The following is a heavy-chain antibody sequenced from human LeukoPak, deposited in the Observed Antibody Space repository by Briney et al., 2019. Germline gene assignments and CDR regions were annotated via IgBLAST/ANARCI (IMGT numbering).Heavy chain of an antibody. CDR3: AKFDIWSGYAMDV. J-gene: IGHJ6*02. CDR1: GFTFSTYW. V-gene: IGHV3-30*18. CDR2: ISYDGSNE. Sequence: PGGSLRLSCAASGFTFSTYWMHWVRQAPGKGLEWVAIISYDGSNEYYADSVKGRFTISRDNSKNTLYLQMNSLRAEDTAVYYCAKFDIWSGYAMDVWGQGTTVTVSS. D-gene: IGHD3-3*01.